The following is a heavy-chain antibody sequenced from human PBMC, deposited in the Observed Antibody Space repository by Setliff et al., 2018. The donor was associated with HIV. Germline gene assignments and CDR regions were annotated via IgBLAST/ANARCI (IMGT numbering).Heavy chain of an antibody. CDR2: INHSGST. CDR1: GGSFSGYY. CDR3: ARSPGDYEFDY. D-gene: IGHD4-17*01. Sequence: PSETLSLTCAVYGGSFSGYYWSWIRQPPGKGLEWIGEINHSGSTNYNPSPKSRVTISVDTSKNQFSLKLSSVTAADTAVYYCARSPGDYEFDYWGQGTLVTVSS. J-gene: IGHJ4*02. V-gene: IGHV4-34*01.